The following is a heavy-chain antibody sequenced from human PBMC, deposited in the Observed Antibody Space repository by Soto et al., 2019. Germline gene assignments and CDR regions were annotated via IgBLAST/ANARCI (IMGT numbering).Heavy chain of an antibody. CDR3: ARGGASSKWFAP. CDR2: ISYSGTN. V-gene: IGHV4-31*03. J-gene: IGHJ5*02. CDR1: GGSISSYASF. D-gene: IGHD2-15*01. Sequence: PSETLSLTCTVSGGSISSYASFWSWNRQLPGKGPEWIAFISYSGTNSHNPSLQSRVTVSADTSKSQFSLNLTSVTAPDTAVYYCARGGASSKWFAPWGQGIPVTVSS.